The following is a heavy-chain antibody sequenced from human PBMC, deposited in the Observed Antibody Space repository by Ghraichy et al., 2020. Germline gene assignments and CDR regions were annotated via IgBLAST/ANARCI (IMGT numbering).Heavy chain of an antibody. CDR1: GFTFSSYE. D-gene: IGHD1-26*01. V-gene: IGHV3-48*03. Sequence: SCVASGFTFSSYEMNWVRQAPGKGLEWVSFISSSGDTIYYADSVKGRFTISRDNAKNSLYLQMSSLRAEDTAVYYCARDGTPLRVGTLFFDYWGQGTLVTVSS. CDR2: ISSSGDTI. J-gene: IGHJ4*02. CDR3: ARDGTPLRVGTLFFDY.